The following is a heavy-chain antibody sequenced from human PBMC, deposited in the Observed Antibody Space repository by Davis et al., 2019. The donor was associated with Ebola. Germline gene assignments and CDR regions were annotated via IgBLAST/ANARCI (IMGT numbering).Heavy chain of an antibody. D-gene: IGHD1-26*01. CDR3: AKDTSNIWFDI. J-gene: IGHJ3*02. CDR1: GFTFNNYE. CDR2: ISGSGGST. V-gene: IGHV3-23*01. Sequence: GESLKISCAASGFTFNNYEMSWVRQPPGKGLEWVSTISGSGGSTYYANSVKGRFTISRDNSKNTLYLQMNGLRVEDTAIYYCAKDTSNIWFDIWGQGTMVTVSS.